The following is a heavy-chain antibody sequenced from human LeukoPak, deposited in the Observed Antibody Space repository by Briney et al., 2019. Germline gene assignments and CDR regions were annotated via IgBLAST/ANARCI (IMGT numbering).Heavy chain of an antibody. Sequence: PGGSLRLSCAASGFTFSSYSMNWVRQAPGKGLEWVSSISSSSSYIYYADSVKGRFTISRDNAKNSLYLQMNSLRAEDTAVYYCARDKGTGIAVAGTEARNYYYGMDVWGQGTTVTVSS. CDR2: ISSSSSYI. CDR1: GFTFSSYS. CDR3: ARDKGTGIAVAGTEARNYYYGMDV. D-gene: IGHD6-19*01. V-gene: IGHV3-21*01. J-gene: IGHJ6*02.